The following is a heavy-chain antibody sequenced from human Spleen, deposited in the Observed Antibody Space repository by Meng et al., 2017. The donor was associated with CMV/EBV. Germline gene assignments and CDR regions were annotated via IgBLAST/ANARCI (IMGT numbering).Heavy chain of an antibody. CDR1: GDSVSSNNAA. Sequence: SQTLSLTCAISGDSVSSNNAAWNWIRQSPSRGLEWLGRTYYRSKWNNDYAVSVKSRIIINPDTSRNQFSLHLNSVTPEDTAVYYCARHPLGYCSSTSCDYFDYWGQGTLVTVSS. CDR3: ARHPLGYCSSTSCDYFDY. D-gene: IGHD2-2*01. V-gene: IGHV6-1*01. J-gene: IGHJ4*02. CDR2: TYYRSKWNN.